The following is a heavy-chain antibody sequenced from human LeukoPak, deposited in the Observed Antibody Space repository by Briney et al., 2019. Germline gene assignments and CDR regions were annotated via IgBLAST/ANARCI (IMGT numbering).Heavy chain of an antibody. CDR1: GFTFSSYG. D-gene: IGHD1-14*01. Sequence: GGSLRLSCAASGFTFSSYGMHWVRQAPGKGLEWVAVISYDGSNKYYADSVKGRFTISRDNSKNTLYLQMNSLRAEDTAVYYCAKVGSLFDYWGQGTLVTVSS. CDR3: AKVGSLFDY. V-gene: IGHV3-30*18. J-gene: IGHJ4*02. CDR2: ISYDGSNK.